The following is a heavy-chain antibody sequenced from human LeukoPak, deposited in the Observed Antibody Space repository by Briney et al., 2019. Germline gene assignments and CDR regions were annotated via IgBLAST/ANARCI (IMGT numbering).Heavy chain of an antibody. D-gene: IGHD6-13*01. Sequence: NPGGSLRLSCAASGFTFRNAWMSWVRQAPGKGLEWVGRIKSNSAGGTTDYAAPVKGRFTISRDDSKNTLSLQMNSLKTEDTAVYYCTTGAAGNWGQGTLVTVSS. J-gene: IGHJ4*02. CDR1: GFTFRNAW. CDR2: IKSNSAGGTT. V-gene: IGHV3-15*01. CDR3: TTGAAGN.